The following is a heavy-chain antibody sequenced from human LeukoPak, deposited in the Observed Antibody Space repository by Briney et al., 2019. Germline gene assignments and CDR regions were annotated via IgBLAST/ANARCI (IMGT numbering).Heavy chain of an antibody. D-gene: IGHD6-19*01. CDR1: GGSFSGYY. J-gene: IGHJ4*02. CDR3: ARKLSSGWSMGFDY. V-gene: IGHV4-34*01. Sequence: SETLSLTCAVYGGSFSGYYWSWIRQPPGKGLEWIGEINHSGSTNYNPSLKSRVTISVDTSKNQFSLKLSSVTAADTAVYYCARKLSSGWSMGFDYWGQGTLVTVSS. CDR2: INHSGST.